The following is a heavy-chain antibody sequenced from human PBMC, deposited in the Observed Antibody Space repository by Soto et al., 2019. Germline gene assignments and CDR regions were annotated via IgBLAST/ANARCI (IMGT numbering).Heavy chain of an antibody. J-gene: IGHJ4*02. CDR2: ISGSGGTT. Sequence: EVPLLESGGGLVQPGGSLRLSCAASGFTFDNDAMSWVRQAPGKGLGWVSAISGSGGTTYYADSVKGRFTISRDNSNNTVYLQMNSLRAEDTAVYYCVKDFFGSSAWGQGTLVTVSS. CDR3: VKDFFGSSA. V-gene: IGHV3-23*01. CDR1: GFTFDNDA. D-gene: IGHD3-10*01.